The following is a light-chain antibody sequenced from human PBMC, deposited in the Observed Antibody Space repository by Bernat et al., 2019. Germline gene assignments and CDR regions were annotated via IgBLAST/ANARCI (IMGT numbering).Light chain of an antibody. CDR3: MQSMQVPPT. J-gene: IGKJ4*01. CDR1: QSLLHRDGKTY. V-gene: IGKV2D-29*01. CDR2: EIS. Sequence: DIVMIQTPLSLSVTPGQPASISCKSSQSLLHRDGKTYFYWYLQRSGQPPQLLIYEISNRLSGVPDRFSGSGSGTEFTLKISRVEAEDVGVYYCMQSMQVPPTFGEGTKVEIK.